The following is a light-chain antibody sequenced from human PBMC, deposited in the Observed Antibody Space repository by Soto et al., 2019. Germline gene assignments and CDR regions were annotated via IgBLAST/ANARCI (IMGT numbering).Light chain of an antibody. CDR3: QQYGSSGT. CDR1: QSVSSY. Sequence: IGLTQSASTLSLSPGERATLSCRASQSVSSYLAWYQQKPGQAPRLLIYDASNRATGIPARFSGSGSGTDFTLTISSLEPEDFAVYYCQQYGSSGTFGQGTKVDNK. J-gene: IGKJ1*01. V-gene: IGKV3-11*01. CDR2: DAS.